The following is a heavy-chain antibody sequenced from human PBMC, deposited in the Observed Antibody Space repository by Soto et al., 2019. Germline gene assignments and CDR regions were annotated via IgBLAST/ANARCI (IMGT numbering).Heavy chain of an antibody. CDR1: GFSLSTSGVG. J-gene: IGHJ4*02. V-gene: IGHV2-5*02. D-gene: IGHD3-22*01. CDR2: IYWDDDK. Sequence: QITLKESGPTLVKPTQTLTLTCTFSGFSLSTSGVGVGWIRQPPGKALEWLALIYWDDDKRYRPSLKSRLTITKDTSKNQVVLTMTNMDPVDTATYYCAHRIDSSGYRKYYFDYWGQGTLVTVSS. CDR3: AHRIDSSGYRKYYFDY.